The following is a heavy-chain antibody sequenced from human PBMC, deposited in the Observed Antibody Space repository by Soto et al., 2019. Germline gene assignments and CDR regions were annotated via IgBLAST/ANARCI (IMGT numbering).Heavy chain of an antibody. CDR1: GFTFSSYA. Sequence: GGSLRLSCAASGFTFSSYAMSWVRQAPGKGLEWVSATSGSGGSTYYADSVKGRFTISRDNSKNTLYLQMNGLRAEDTAVYYCAKDGHYDFWSGYPKNHFFDYWGQGTLVTVSS. CDR3: AKDGHYDFWSGYPKNHFFDY. V-gene: IGHV3-23*01. J-gene: IGHJ4*02. D-gene: IGHD3-3*01. CDR2: TSGSGGST.